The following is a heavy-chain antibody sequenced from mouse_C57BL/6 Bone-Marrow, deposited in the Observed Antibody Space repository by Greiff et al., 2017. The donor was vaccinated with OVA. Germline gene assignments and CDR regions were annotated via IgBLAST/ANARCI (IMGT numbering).Heavy chain of an antibody. CDR3: ASEVITPWFAY. V-gene: IGHV1-52*01. CDR2: IDPSDSET. Sequence: QVHLQQPGAELVRPGSSVKLSCKASGYTFTSYWMHWVKQRPIQGLEWIGNIDPSDSETHYNQKFKDKATLTVDKSSSTAYMQLSSLTSEVYAVYYCASEVITPWFAYWGQGTLVTVSA. CDR1: GYTFTSYW. J-gene: IGHJ3*01. D-gene: IGHD2-4*01.